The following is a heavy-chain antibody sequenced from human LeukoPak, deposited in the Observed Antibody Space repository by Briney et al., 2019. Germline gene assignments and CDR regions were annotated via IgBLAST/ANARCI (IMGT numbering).Heavy chain of an antibody. J-gene: IGHJ4*02. CDR3: ASGEVVASRPFFDY. CDR2: MNPNSGNT. Sequence: GASVKVSCKASGYTFTSYDINWVRQATGQGLEWMGWMNPNSGNTGYAQKFQGRVTITTDESTSTAYMELSSLRSEDTAVYYCASGEVVASRPFFDYWGQGTLVTVSS. V-gene: IGHV1-8*01. CDR1: GYTFTSYD. D-gene: IGHD2-15*01.